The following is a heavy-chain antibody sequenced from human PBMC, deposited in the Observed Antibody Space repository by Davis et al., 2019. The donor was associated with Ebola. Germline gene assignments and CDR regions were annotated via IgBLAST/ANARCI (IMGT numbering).Heavy chain of an antibody. Sequence: GGSLRLSCAASGFTFSSHGMHWVRQAPGKGLEWVAVLSYDGSNKYYADSVKGRFTIFRDNAKNSLYLQMNSLRAEDTAVYYCAKSGLSFGVVKYHYGMDVWGKGTTVTVSS. D-gene: IGHD3-3*01. J-gene: IGHJ6*04. V-gene: IGHV3-30*18. CDR3: AKSGLSFGVVKYHYGMDV. CDR2: LSYDGSNK. CDR1: GFTFSSHG.